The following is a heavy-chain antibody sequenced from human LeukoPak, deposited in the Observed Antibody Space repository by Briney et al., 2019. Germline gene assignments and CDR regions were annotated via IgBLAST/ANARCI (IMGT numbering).Heavy chain of an antibody. CDR2: INDNGSST. CDR1: GFTFSSYW. CDR3: ARDRDYYGMDV. Sequence: PGGSLRLSCAASGFTFSSYWMHWVRRAPGKGLVWVSRINDNGSSTRYADSVKGRFTTSRDNAKNTLYLQMNSLRAEDTAVYYCARDRDYYGMDVWGQGTTVTVSS. J-gene: IGHJ6*02. V-gene: IGHV3-74*01.